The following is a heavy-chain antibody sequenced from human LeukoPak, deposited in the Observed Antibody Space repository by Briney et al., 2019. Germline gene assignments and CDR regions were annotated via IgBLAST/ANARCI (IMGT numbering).Heavy chain of an antibody. J-gene: IGHJ4*02. CDR3: ARGHALD. V-gene: IGHV3-23*01. Sequence: PGGSLRPSCAASGFTFSNYEMTWVRQAPGKGLEWVSGIRGGGDNIYYADSVKGRFTISRDNSKNTLYLQMNSLRAEDTAVYYCARGHALDWGQGTLVTVSS. D-gene: IGHD3-16*01. CDR2: IRGGGDNI. CDR1: GFTFSNYE.